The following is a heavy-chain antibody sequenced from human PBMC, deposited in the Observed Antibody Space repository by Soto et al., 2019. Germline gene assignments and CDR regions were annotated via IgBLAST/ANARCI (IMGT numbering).Heavy chain of an antibody. J-gene: IGHJ4*02. CDR3: AKAASATVMAVGPILFDY. CDR1: GFTFSTYA. D-gene: IGHD3-22*01. Sequence: EVHLLGSGGGLVQPGESLRLSCAASGFTFSTYAMTWVRQAPGKGLEWVSVISGCGGETSYADSVKGRFTISRDNSKNTLYLQMSSLRAEDTAIYYCAKAASATVMAVGPILFDYWGQGTLVTVSS. V-gene: IGHV3-23*01. CDR2: ISGCGGET.